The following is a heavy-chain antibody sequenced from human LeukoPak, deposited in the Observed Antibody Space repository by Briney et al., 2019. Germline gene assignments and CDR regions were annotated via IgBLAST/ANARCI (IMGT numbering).Heavy chain of an antibody. CDR1: GFTFSGHE. CDR2: IDSGGGTQ. CDR3: ARGDRTMIVVVSFDN. D-gene: IGHD3-22*01. Sequence: GGSLRLSCAASGFTFSGHEMNWVRQAPGKGLEWISYIDSGGGTQYYADSVKGRFTISRDNAKNSLYLQMNNLRAEDTAVYYCARGDRTMIVVVSFDNWGQGILVTVSS. J-gene: IGHJ4*02. V-gene: IGHV3-48*03.